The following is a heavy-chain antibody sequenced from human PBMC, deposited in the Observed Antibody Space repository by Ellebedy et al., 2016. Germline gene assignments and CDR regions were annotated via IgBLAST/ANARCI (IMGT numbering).Heavy chain of an antibody. V-gene: IGHV1-69*06. D-gene: IGHD3-10*01. CDR3: ARVMVRGNYGMDV. J-gene: IGHJ6*02. Sequence: SVKVSCXASGGTFSSYAISWVRQAPGQGLEWMGGIIPIFGTANYAQKFQGRVTITADKSTSTAYMELSSLRSEDTAVYYCARVMVRGNYGMDVWGQGTTVTVSS. CDR1: GGTFSSYA. CDR2: IIPIFGTA.